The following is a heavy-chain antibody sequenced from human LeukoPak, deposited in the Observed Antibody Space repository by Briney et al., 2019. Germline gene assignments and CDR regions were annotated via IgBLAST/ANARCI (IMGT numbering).Heavy chain of an antibody. CDR2: IYPGDSDT. J-gene: IGHJ4*02. CDR1: GSRFTSYW. Sequence: GGSLKISWKGSGSRFTSYWIGWVRQMPGKGLEGMGIIYPGDSDTRYSPSFQGQVTISAEKSSRTADLQWSSLKASDTAMYYCARRSPGMRFDYWGQGTLVTVSS. V-gene: IGHV5-51*01. CDR3: ARRSPGMRFDY.